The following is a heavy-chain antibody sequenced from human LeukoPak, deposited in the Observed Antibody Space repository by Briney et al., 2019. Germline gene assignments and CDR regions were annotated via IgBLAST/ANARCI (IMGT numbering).Heavy chain of an antibody. CDR2: ISGYNGNT. Sequence: ASVKVSCKTSGYTFTNYGISWVRQAPGQGLEWMGWISGYNGNTNYAQKFQDRVTMTTDTSMRTVYMELRSLRSDDTAVYYCARDGTTGTTFRFDPWGQGTLVTVSS. CDR3: ARDGTTGTTFRFDP. J-gene: IGHJ5*02. CDR1: GYTFTNYG. V-gene: IGHV1-18*01. D-gene: IGHD1-1*01.